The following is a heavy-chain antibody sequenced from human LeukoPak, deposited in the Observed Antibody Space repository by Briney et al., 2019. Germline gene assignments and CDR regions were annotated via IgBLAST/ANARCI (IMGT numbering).Heavy chain of an antibody. CDR1: GFVVRDNY. Sequence: GGSLRLSCAASGFVVRDNYMTWVRQAPGRGLEWVSTIYSGGSTLYADSVKGRFTISRDNSKNTLFLQMNNLRAEDTAVYYCAGDLSSCSGDFCPQNSWGQGTLVTVPS. D-gene: IGHD2-21*01. J-gene: IGHJ4*02. CDR2: IYSGGST. V-gene: IGHV3-53*01. CDR3: AGDLSSCSGDFCPQNS.